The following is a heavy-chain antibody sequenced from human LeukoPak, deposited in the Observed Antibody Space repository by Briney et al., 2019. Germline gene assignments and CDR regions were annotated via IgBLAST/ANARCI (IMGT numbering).Heavy chain of an antibody. Sequence: PSETLSLTCAVYGGSFSGYYWSWIRQPPGKGLEWIGEINHSGSTNYNPSLKSRVTISVDTSKNQFSLKLSSVTAADTAVYYCARGRSGWFQVDWGQGTLVTVSS. V-gene: IGHV4-34*01. CDR1: GGSFSGYY. D-gene: IGHD6-19*01. J-gene: IGHJ4*02. CDR2: INHSGST. CDR3: ARGRSGWFQVD.